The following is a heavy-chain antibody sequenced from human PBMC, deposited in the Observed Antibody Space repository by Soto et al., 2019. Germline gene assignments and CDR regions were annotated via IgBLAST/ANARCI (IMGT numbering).Heavy chain of an antibody. Sequence: SETLSLTCTVSGGSISSYYWSWIRQHPGKGLEWIGYIYYSGSTNYNPSLKSRVTISVDTSKNQFSLKLSSVTAADTAVYYCARGGTAGDTLGYYYYGMDVWGQGTTVTVSS. D-gene: IGHD4-17*01. CDR2: IYYSGST. CDR3: ARGGTAGDTLGYYYYGMDV. V-gene: IGHV4-59*01. CDR1: GGSISSYY. J-gene: IGHJ6*02.